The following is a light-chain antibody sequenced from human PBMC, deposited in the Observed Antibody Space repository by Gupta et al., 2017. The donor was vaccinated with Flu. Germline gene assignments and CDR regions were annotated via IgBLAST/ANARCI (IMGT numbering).Light chain of an antibody. Sequence: VAISGTVTSSDIGTDNVVSWYQKPSGTAPKLMIYEVSNRPSGVPDRFSASKSGNTAALTISGLQGEDEADYYCTSYTSSSTYVFGTGTKVTVL. CDR3: TSYTSSSTYV. J-gene: IGLJ1*01. CDR2: EVS. V-gene: IGLV2-18*02. CDR1: SSDIGTDNV.